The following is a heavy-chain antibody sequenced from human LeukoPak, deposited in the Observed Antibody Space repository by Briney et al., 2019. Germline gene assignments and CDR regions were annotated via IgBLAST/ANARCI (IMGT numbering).Heavy chain of an antibody. CDR2: ISIYNGNT. J-gene: IGHJ5*02. CDR3: ARITYDFWSGYYMPDDP. D-gene: IGHD3-3*01. V-gene: IGHV1-18*01. CDR1: GYTFTNYG. Sequence: ASVKVSCKASGYTFTNYGISWVRQAPGQGLDWMGWISIYNGNTDYAQKLRGRVTMTTDTPTSTAYMELRSLRSDDTAVYYCARITYDFWSGYYMPDDPWGQGTLVTVSS.